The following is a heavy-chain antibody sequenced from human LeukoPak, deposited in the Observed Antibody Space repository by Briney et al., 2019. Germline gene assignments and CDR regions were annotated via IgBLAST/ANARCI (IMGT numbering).Heavy chain of an antibody. J-gene: IGHJ4*02. D-gene: IGHD3-9*01. CDR2: IYYSGST. CDR1: GGSINNYY. V-gene: IGHV4-39*01. Sequence: SETLSLTCTVSGGSINNYYWGWVRQPPGKGLEWVGSIYYSGSTYYNPSLKSRVTISVDTSRNQFSLKLSSVTAADTAVYYCARSYYDILTGYFNVCDYWGQGTLVTVSS. CDR3: ARSYYDILTGYFNVCDY.